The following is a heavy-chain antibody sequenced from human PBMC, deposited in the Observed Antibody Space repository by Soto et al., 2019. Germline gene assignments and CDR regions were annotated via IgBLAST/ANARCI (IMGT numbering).Heavy chain of an antibody. CDR1: SGSINNYY. D-gene: IGHD3-22*01. Sequence: QVQLQESGPGLVKPSETLSLTCTVSSGSINNYYWSWIRQPPGKGLEFIGYIYYAGTTTYNPSLKSRVTISVDTSKNQFSLKLSSVTAADTAVYYCARLGGYYQALDSWGKGTLLTVSS. J-gene: IGHJ4*02. CDR2: IYYAGTT. V-gene: IGHV4-59*08. CDR3: ARLGGYYQALDS.